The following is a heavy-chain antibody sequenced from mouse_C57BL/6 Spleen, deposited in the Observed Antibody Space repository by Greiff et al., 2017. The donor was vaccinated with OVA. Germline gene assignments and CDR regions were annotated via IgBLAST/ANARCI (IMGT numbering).Heavy chain of an antibody. J-gene: IGHJ1*03. Sequence: QVQLQQSGAELVRPGASVTLSCKASGYTFTDYEMHWVKQTPVHGLEWIGAIDPETGGTAYNQKFKGKATLTADKSSSTAYMELRSLTSEDSAVYFCAYGGSSYWYFDVWGTGTTVTVSS. CDR1: GYTFTDYE. CDR3: AYGGSSYWYFDV. D-gene: IGHD1-1*01. CDR2: IDPETGGT. V-gene: IGHV1-15*01.